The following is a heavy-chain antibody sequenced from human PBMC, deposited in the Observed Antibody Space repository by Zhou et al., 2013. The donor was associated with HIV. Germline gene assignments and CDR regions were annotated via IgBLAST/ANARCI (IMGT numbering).Heavy chain of an antibody. CDR1: GGTFSSYA. Sequence: QVQLVQSGAEVKKPGSSVKVSCKASGGTFSSYAISWVRQAPGQGLEWMGRIIPILGIANYAQKFQGRVTITADKSTSTAYMELSSLRSEDTAVYYCAREGRGVVPGGDYYYMDVWGKGTTVTVSS. V-gene: IGHV1-69*04. D-gene: IGHD2-2*01. J-gene: IGHJ6*03. CDR3: AREGRGVVPGGDYYYMDV. CDR2: IIPILGIA.